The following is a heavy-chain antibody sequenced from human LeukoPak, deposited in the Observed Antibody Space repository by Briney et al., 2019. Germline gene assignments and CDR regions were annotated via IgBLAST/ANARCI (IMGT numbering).Heavy chain of an antibody. V-gene: IGHV3-30*18. CDR3: AKSPRVPASWVRPGFDY. CDR1: GFTFSSYG. Sequence: GGSLRLSCAASGFTFSSYGMHWVRQAPGKGLEWVAVISYDGSNKYYADSVRGRFTLSRDNSKNTLSLHMSSLTVDDTAVYYCAKSPRVPASWVRPGFDYWGQGTLVIVSS. D-gene: IGHD2-2*01. CDR2: ISYDGSNK. J-gene: IGHJ4*02.